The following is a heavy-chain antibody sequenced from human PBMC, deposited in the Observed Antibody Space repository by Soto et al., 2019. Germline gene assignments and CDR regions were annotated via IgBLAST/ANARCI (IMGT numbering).Heavy chain of an antibody. J-gene: IGHJ4*02. Sequence: ASVKVSCKASGGTFSSYAISWVRQATGQGLEWMGWINPNSGNTSYAQKLQGRVTMTTDTSTSTAYMELRSLRSDDTAVYYCARARGDYEPFDYWGQGTLVTVSS. CDR3: ARARGDYEPFDY. D-gene: IGHD4-17*01. CDR2: INPNSGNT. V-gene: IGHV1-18*01. CDR1: GGTFSSYA.